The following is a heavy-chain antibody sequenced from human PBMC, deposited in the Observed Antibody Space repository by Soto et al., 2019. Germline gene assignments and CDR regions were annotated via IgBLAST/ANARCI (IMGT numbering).Heavy chain of an antibody. CDR3: ARGLATLPVFAFDI. CDR2: IYWSGDE. V-gene: IGHV2-5*01. D-gene: IGHD6-6*01. Sequence: QGTLKESGPTLVKPTQTLTLTCSFSGFSLSTSGVGVGLIRQSPGKAPEWLALIYWSGDEHYRPSLKSRLSIIKDNPKNHVVLIMSDMDPVDTATYYCARGLATLPVFAFDIWAQVTMVTVSS. CDR1: GFSLSTSGVG. J-gene: IGHJ3*02.